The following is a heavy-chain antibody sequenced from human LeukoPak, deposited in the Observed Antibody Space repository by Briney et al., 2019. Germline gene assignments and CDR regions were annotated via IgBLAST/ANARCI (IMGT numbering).Heavy chain of an antibody. CDR2: IYYSGST. D-gene: IGHD3-22*01. V-gene: IGHV4-59*01. Sequence: PSETLSLTCTVSGGSISSYYWSWIRQPPGKGLEWIGYIYYSGSTNYNPSLKSRVTISVDTSKNQFSLKLSSVTAADTAVYYCARDSSDYDSSGYYTLIGYFDLWGRGTLVTVSS. CDR1: GGSISSYY. J-gene: IGHJ2*01. CDR3: ARDSSDYDSSGYYTLIGYFDL.